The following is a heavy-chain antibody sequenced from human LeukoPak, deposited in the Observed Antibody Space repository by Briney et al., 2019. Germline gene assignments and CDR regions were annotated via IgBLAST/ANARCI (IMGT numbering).Heavy chain of an antibody. J-gene: IGHJ4*02. CDR3: ATKGGAAYIDY. CDR2: IHPSGGST. D-gene: IGHD1-26*01. V-gene: IGHV1-46*01. CDR1: GYTFTSYY. Sequence: ALVKVSCKASGYTFTSYYMHWVRQAPGQGLEWMGVIHPSGGSTTYSQKFQGRVTMTRDTSSSTVFMELSSLRSEDTAVYYCATKGGAAYIDYWGQGTLVTVSS.